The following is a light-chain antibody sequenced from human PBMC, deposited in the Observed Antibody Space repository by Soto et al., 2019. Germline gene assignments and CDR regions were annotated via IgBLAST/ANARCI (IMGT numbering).Light chain of an antibody. CDR1: SSDVGGYNY. J-gene: IGLJ3*02. Sequence: QSVLTQPASVSGSPGQSITISCTGTSSDVGGYNYVSWYQQHPGKAPKLMIYDVSNRPSGVSNRFSGSKSGNTASLTISGLQAEDEADYYCSSYTSSSTPWVFGGGTKLNVL. CDR3: SSYTSSSTPWV. CDR2: DVS. V-gene: IGLV2-14*01.